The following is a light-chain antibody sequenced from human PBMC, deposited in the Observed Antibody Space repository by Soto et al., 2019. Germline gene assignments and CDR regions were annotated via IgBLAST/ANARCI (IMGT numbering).Light chain of an antibody. CDR2: GNG. V-gene: IGLV1-40*01. CDR3: QSYDSSLSGWV. CDR1: SSNIGAGYD. Sequence: QSVLTQPPSVSGAPGQRVTISCTGSSSNIGAGYDVHWYQQLPGTAPKLLIYGNGNRPSGVPDRFSGSKSGTSASLASTGLQAEDEADYYCQSYDSSLSGWVFGGGTKLTVL. J-gene: IGLJ3*02.